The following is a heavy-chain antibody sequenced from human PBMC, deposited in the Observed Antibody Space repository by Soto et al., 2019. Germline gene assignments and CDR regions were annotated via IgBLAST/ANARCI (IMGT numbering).Heavy chain of an antibody. Sequence: ASVKVSCKASGYTFTSYYMHWVQQAPGQGLEWVGIINPSGGSTSYAQKFQGRVTMTRDTSTSTVYMELSSLRSEDTAVYYCARPTVTNYYYYGMDVWGQGTTVTVSS. J-gene: IGHJ6*02. CDR1: GYTFTSYY. CDR2: INPSGGST. CDR3: ARPTVTNYYYYGMDV. D-gene: IGHD4-17*01. V-gene: IGHV1-46*01.